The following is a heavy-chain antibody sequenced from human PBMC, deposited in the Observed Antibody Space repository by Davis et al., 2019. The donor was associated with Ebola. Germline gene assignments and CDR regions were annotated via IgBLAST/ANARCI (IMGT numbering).Heavy chain of an antibody. V-gene: IGHV3-11*01. Sequence: LSLTCAVYGGSFSGYFWSWIRQPPGKGLEWVSSVSGSGGSTYYADSVKGRFTISRDNAKNSLYLQMNSLRAEDTAVYYCARDHYDFWSGYSSYWGQGTLVTVSS. CDR2: VSGSGGST. CDR3: ARDHYDFWSGYSSY. CDR1: GGSFSGYF. D-gene: IGHD3-3*01. J-gene: IGHJ4*02.